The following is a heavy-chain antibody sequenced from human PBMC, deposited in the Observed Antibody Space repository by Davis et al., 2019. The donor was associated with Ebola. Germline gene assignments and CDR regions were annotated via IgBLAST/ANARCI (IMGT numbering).Heavy chain of an antibody. CDR2: ISGSGGST. CDR1: GFTFSSYA. J-gene: IGHJ5*02. Sequence: GGSLRLSCAASGFTFSSYAMSWVRQAPGKGLEWVSAISGSGGSTYYADSVKGRFTISRDNSKNTLYLQMNSLRAEDTAVYYCAKSWYCISTSCYDWFDPWGQGTLVTVSS. CDR3: AKSWYCISTSCYDWFDP. V-gene: IGHV3-23*01. D-gene: IGHD2-2*01.